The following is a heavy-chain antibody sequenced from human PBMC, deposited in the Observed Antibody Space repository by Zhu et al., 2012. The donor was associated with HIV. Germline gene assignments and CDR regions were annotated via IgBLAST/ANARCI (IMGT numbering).Heavy chain of an antibody. CDR3: ARGVDGMDV. J-gene: IGHJ6*02. CDR1: GGSISSGSFS. V-gene: IGHV4-30-2*01. CDR2: IYHTGNT. Sequence: QVQLQESGSGLVKPSQTLSLTCAVSGGSISSGSFSWSWIRQPPGKGLDWVGYIYHTGNTFYNPSLKSRVTLSVDRSKSHFSLKLTSVTAADTAVYYCARGVDGMDVWGQGTTVTVSS.